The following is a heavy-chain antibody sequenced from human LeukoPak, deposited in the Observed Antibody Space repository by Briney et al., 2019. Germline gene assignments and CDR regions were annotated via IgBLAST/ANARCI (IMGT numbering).Heavy chain of an antibody. CDR3: AREGYYYDSSGSPL. Sequence: SETLSLTCTVSGGSISSYYWSWTRQPAGKGLEWIGRIYTSGSTNYNPSLKSRVTMSVDTSKNQFSLKLSSVTAADTAVYYCAREGYYYDSSGSPLWGQGTLVTVSS. J-gene: IGHJ4*02. D-gene: IGHD3-22*01. CDR2: IYTSGST. V-gene: IGHV4-4*07. CDR1: GGSISSYY.